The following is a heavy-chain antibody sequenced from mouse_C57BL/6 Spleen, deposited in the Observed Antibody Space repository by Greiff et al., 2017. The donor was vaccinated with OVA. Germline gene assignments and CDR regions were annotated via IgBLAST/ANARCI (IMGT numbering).Heavy chain of an antibody. D-gene: IGHD2-3*01. V-gene: IGHV1-18*01. Sequence: EVKLQQSGPELVKPGASVKIPCKASGYTFTDYNMDWVKQSHGKSLEWIGDINPNNGGTIYNQKFKGKATLTVDKSSSTAYMELRSLTSEDTAVYYCARRRDGYYRYFDVWGTGTTVTVSS. CDR1: GYTFTDYN. CDR2: INPNNGGT. CDR3: ARRRDGYYRYFDV. J-gene: IGHJ1*03.